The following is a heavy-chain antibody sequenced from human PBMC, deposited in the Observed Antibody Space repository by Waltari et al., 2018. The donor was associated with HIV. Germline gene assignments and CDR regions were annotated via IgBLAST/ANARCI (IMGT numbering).Heavy chain of an antibody. Sequence: EFQLVDSGGGLVQLGGSLRISCAASGFPISSYSMSWVRQAPGKGLEWVAIINEDGSKKDYVDSVKGRFTISRDNARNSLYLQMNNLRRGDTAVYYCGRGGLRDYWGQGTLVTVSS. CDR3: GRGGLRDY. D-gene: IGHD3-16*01. CDR1: GFPISSYS. J-gene: IGHJ4*02. CDR2: INEDGSKK. V-gene: IGHV3-7*01.